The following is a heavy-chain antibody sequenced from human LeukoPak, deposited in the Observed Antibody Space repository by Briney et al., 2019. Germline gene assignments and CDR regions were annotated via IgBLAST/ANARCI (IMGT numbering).Heavy chain of an antibody. J-gene: IGHJ4*02. CDR1: GGFISSYY. Sequence: PSETLSLTCTVSGGFISSYYWSWIRQPPGKGLEWVGYIYYSGSTNYNPSLKSRVTISVDTSKNQFSLKLSSVTAADTAVYYCARSPRSGWDYWGQGTLVTVSS. CDR3: ARSPRSGWDY. V-gene: IGHV4-59*01. D-gene: IGHD2-15*01. CDR2: IYYSGST.